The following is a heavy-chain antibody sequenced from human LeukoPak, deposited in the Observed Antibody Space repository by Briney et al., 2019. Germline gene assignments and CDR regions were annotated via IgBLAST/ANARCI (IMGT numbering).Heavy chain of an antibody. D-gene: IGHD6-19*01. Sequence: GGSLRLSCAASGFTFSGYIMNWVRQAPGKGLEWVSFIGTSGNTIYYADSVKGRFTVSRDNAKNSLYLQMNSLRAEDTAAYYCARDQWLDYWGQGTLVTVSS. CDR1: GFTFSGYI. V-gene: IGHV3-48*01. CDR3: ARDQWLDY. CDR2: IGTSGNTI. J-gene: IGHJ4*02.